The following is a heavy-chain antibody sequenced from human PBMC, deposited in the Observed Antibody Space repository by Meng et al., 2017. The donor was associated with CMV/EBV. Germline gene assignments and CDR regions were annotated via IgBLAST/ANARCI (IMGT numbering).Heavy chain of an antibody. CDR2: IGSSGTTI. CDR1: GFTFSDYY. Sequence: GESLKISCAASGFTFSDYYMSWIRQAPGKGLEWVSYIGSSGTTIYYADSVKGRFTISRDNARNSLYLQMNSLRAEDTAVYYCARDGPVLRFLEWLSPFDSWGQGTLVTVSS. J-gene: IGHJ4*02. CDR3: ARDGPVLRFLEWLSPFDS. D-gene: IGHD3-3*01. V-gene: IGHV3-11*04.